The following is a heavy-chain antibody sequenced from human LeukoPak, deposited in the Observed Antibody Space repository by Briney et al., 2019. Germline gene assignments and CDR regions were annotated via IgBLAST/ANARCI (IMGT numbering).Heavy chain of an antibody. D-gene: IGHD3-10*01. J-gene: IGHJ4*02. CDR1: GFTSSSYA. CDR3: AKMVLWFGELMPAEFDY. Sequence: GGSLRLSCAASGFTSSSYAMSWVRQAPGKGLEWVSAISGSGGSTYYADSVKGRFTISRDNSKNTLYLQMNSLRAEDTAVYYCAKMVLWFGELMPAEFDYWGQGTLVTVSS. V-gene: IGHV3-23*01. CDR2: ISGSGGST.